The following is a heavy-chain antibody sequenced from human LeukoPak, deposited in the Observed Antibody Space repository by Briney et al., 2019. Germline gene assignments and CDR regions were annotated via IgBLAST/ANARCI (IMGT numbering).Heavy chain of an antibody. CDR3: ARGRLLRFLEWNQYGMDV. CDR1: GFTFSRYW. V-gene: IGHV3-7*02. Sequence: GGSLRLSCAASGFTFSRYWMSWVRQAPGKGLEWVANIKQDGSEKYYVDSVKGRFTISRDNAKNSLYLQMNSLRAEDTAVYYCARGRLLRFLEWNQYGMDVWGQGTTVTVSS. J-gene: IGHJ6*02. CDR2: IKQDGSEK. D-gene: IGHD3-3*01.